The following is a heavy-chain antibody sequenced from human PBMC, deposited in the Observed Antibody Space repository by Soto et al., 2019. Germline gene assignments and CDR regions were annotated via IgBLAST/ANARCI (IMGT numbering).Heavy chain of an antibody. D-gene: IGHD3-22*01. CDR1: GYTFSSYG. J-gene: IGHJ4*02. Sequence: GASVKVSCKAYGYTFSSYGLSWVRQAPGQGLEWMGWISAYSGNTVYTQRFKGRLTMATDTSTGTACMELRSLRSDDTAVYYCARDFYQSSGYCDYWGQGTLVTVSS. CDR3: ARDFYQSSGYCDY. V-gene: IGHV1-18*01. CDR2: ISAYSGNT.